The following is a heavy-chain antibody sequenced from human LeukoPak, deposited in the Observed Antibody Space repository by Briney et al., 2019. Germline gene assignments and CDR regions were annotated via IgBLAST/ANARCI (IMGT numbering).Heavy chain of an antibody. CDR1: GFTFSSYS. Sequence: GGSLRLSCAASGFTFSSYSMNWVRQAPGKGLEWVSYISSSSSTIYYADSVKGRFTISRDNSKNTLYLQMNSLRAEDTAVYYCAKEEYGDLHFDYWGQGTLVTVSS. CDR3: AKEEYGDLHFDY. J-gene: IGHJ4*02. CDR2: ISSSSSTI. V-gene: IGHV3-48*01. D-gene: IGHD4-17*01.